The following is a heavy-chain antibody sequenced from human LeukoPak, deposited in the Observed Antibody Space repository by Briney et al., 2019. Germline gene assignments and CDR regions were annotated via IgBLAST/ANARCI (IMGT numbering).Heavy chain of an antibody. D-gene: IGHD6-13*01. CDR1: GGSISSYY. J-gene: IGHJ5*02. V-gene: IGHV4-4*07. CDR3: ARERFDHFMYSSSWSLNWFDP. CDR2: IYTSGST. Sequence: PSETLYLTCTVSGGSISSYYWSWIRQPAGKGLEWIGRIYTSGSTNYNPSLKSRVTMSVDTSKNQFSLKLSSVTAADTAVYYCARERFDHFMYSSSWSLNWFDPWGQGTLVTVSS.